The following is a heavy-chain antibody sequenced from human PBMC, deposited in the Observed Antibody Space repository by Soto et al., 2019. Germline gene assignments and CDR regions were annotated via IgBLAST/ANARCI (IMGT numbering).Heavy chain of an antibody. D-gene: IGHD5-12*01. CDR1: GYDFARTW. J-gene: IGHJ4*02. Sequence: LGASLKISCKASGYDFARTWIGWVRQLPGKGLDWLGIIYPGDSETRYSPSFRGQVTFSVDMSISTACLQWSSLKTSDIAIYYCARLVGAYDSYFDHWGQGTRVTVSS. V-gene: IGHV5-51*01. CDR3: ARLVGAYDSYFDH. CDR2: IYPGDSET.